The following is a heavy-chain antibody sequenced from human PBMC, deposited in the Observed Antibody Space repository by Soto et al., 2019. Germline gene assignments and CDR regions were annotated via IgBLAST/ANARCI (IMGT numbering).Heavy chain of an antibody. D-gene: IGHD2-15*01. CDR3: ARDQCLGASCWFDY. J-gene: IGHJ4*02. V-gene: IGHV4-30-2*02. CDR2: IYHSGGT. Sequence: SETLSLTCAVSGGSISSGGYSWSWIRQPPGKGLEWIGYIYHSGGTNYNPSLKSRVTISVDMSQNQFSLKLSSVTAADTAVYYCARDQCLGASCWFDYWGQGTQVTVSS. CDR1: GGSISSGGYS.